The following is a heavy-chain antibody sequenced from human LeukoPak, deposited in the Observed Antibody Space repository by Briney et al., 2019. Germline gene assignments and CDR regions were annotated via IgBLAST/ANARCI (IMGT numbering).Heavy chain of an antibody. CDR1: GGSISTGDYY. J-gene: IGHJ4*02. V-gene: IGHV4-30-4*08. Sequence: SQTLSLTCTVSGGSISTGDYYWRWIRQPPGTGLEWIGYIYYTGSTYYNPSLKSRVTISVDTSKNQFSLKLSSVTAADTAVYYCARGDFAYYFDYWGQGTLVTVSS. CDR3: ARGDFAYYFDY. CDR2: IYYTGST.